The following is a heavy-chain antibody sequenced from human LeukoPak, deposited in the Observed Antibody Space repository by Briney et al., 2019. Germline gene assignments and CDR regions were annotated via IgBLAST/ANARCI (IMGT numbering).Heavy chain of an antibody. J-gene: IGHJ4*02. CDR2: INPNSGGT. D-gene: IGHD1-26*01. CDR1: GYTFTDYY. V-gene: IGHV1-2*04. Sequence: GASVKVSCKASGYTFTDYYMHWVRQAPGQGLEWMGWINPNSGGTNYAQKFQGWVTMTRDTSISTAYMELNRLRSDDTAVYYCARRGSWVPFDYWGQGILVAVSS. CDR3: ARRGSWVPFDY.